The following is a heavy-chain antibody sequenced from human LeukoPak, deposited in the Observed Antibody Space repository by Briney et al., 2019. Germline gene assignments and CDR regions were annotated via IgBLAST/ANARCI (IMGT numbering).Heavy chain of an antibody. CDR2: TYYRSTWYN. D-gene: IGHD2-2*01. V-gene: IGHV6-1*01. J-gene: IGHJ5*02. Sequence: SQTLSLTCAISGDSVSSNSVTWNWIRQSPSRGLEWLGRTYYRSTWYNDYAVSVRGRITVNPDTSKNQFSLHLNSVTPEDTAVYYCARRQTQYDCFDPRGQGILVTVSS. CDR1: GDSVSSNSVT. CDR3: ARRQTQYDCFDP.